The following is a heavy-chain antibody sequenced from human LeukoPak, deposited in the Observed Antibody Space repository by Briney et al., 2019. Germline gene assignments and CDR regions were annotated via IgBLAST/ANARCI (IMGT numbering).Heavy chain of an antibody. CDR1: GFTVSSIY. CDR3: ARSHLRGYSYGMDY. CDR2: ILAGVSP. D-gene: IGHD5-18*01. V-gene: IGHV3-66*01. Sequence: QSGGSLTLSCALSGFTVSSIYISCVRPPPGEVLEWVSSILAGVSPYFADSLKARSTISRDNSRNTLYLQMNSLRPEDTPCYYCARSHLRGYSYGMDYWGQGTLVSVSS. J-gene: IGHJ4*02.